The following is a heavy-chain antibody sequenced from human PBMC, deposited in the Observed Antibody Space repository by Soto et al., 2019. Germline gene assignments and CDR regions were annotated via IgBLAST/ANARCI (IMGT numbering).Heavy chain of an antibody. J-gene: IGHJ3*02. CDR3: ARDGYSGRSDGFDI. CDR1: GFTFSAYT. Sequence: QMQLVESGGGVVQPGRSLRLSCAASGFTFSAYTMHWVRQAPGKGLEWVAVISYDGSSERYTDPVKGRFTVSRDSPKSTLYLQMNSLRAEDTATYYCARDGYSGRSDGFDIWGQGTMVTVSS. V-gene: IGHV3-30*14. D-gene: IGHD1-26*01. CDR2: ISYDGSSE.